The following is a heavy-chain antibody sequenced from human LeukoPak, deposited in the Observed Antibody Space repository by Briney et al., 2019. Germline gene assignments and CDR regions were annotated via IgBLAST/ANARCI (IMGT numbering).Heavy chain of an antibody. CDR2: IYYSGST. Sequence: SQTLSLTCTVSGGSISSGTYYWSWIRQPPGKGLEWIGYIYYSGSTNYNPSLKSRVTISVDTSKNQFSLKLTSVTAADTAVYYCARKMSTTSAFDDWGQGTLVTVSS. J-gene: IGHJ4*02. D-gene: IGHD5/OR15-5a*01. CDR1: GGSISSGTYY. CDR3: ARKMSTTSAFDD. V-gene: IGHV4-61*01.